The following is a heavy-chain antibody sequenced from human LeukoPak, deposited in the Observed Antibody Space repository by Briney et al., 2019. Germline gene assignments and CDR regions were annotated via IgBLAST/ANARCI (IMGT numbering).Heavy chain of an antibody. Sequence: GGSLRLSCAASGFTFSNYAMTWVRQAPGKGLELVSVISASGRNRDYADSVKGRYTISRDNAKNTLYLQMNSPRAEDTAVYYCARGEYTSSSTANWFDPWGQGTLVTVSS. D-gene: IGHD6-6*01. V-gene: IGHV3-23*01. CDR3: ARGEYTSSSTANWFDP. CDR2: ISASGRNR. CDR1: GFTFSNYA. J-gene: IGHJ5*02.